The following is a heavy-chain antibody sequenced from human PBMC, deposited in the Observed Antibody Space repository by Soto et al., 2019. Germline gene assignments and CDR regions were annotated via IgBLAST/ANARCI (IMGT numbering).Heavy chain of an antibody. Sequence: QITLKESGPTLVKPTQTLTLTCTFSGFSLSTSGVGVGWIRQPPGKALEWLALIYWDGDKRYSPSLKSRLTITKDTSKNQVVLTMTNMDPVDTATYYCAHFGFVDTAMARFDYWGQGTLVTVSS. CDR1: GFSLSTSGVG. CDR2: IYWDGDK. V-gene: IGHV2-5*02. D-gene: IGHD5-18*01. CDR3: AHFGFVDTAMARFDY. J-gene: IGHJ4*02.